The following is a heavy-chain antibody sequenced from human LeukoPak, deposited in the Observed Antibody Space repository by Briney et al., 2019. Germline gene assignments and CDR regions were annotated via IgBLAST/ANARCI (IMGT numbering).Heavy chain of an antibody. V-gene: IGHV3-23*01. D-gene: IGHD3-16*01. Sequence: PGGSLRLSCAASGFTFSSYATSWVRQAPGKGLEWVSAISGSGGSTYYADSVKGRFTISRENSKNRLCVQMNSLRAEDTAVYYCAKGGQEGFDYWGQGTLVTVSS. CDR2: ISGSGGST. CDR1: GFTFSSYA. CDR3: AKGGQEGFDY. J-gene: IGHJ4*02.